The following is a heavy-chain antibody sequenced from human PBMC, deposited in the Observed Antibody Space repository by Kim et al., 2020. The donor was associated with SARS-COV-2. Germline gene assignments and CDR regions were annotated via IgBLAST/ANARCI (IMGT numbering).Heavy chain of an antibody. Sequence: GGSLRLSCAASGFTFSTYDMSWVRQAPGKGLEWVSAISGSGDNTYYADPVEGRFSISRDNSKNTLYLQMNSLRADDTAVYYCRRTSGPDWGQGTLVTVSA. D-gene: IGHD2-2*01. CDR2: ISGSGDNT. CDR1: GFTFSTYD. CDR3: RRTSGPD. V-gene: IGHV3-23*01. J-gene: IGHJ4*02.